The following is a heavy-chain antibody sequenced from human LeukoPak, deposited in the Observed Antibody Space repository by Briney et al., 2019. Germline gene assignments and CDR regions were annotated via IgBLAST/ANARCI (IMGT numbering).Heavy chain of an antibody. V-gene: IGHV3-21*04. D-gene: IGHD6-13*01. J-gene: IGHJ4*02. CDR1: GFTFSSYS. Sequence: GGSLRLSCAASGFTFSSYSMNWVRQAPGKGLEWVSSISSSSSYIYYADSVKGRFTISRDNAKNSLYLQMNSLRAEDTAVYYCARVAAAGTGGDFFDYWGQGTLVTVSS. CDR3: ARVAAAGTGGDFFDY. CDR2: ISSSSSYI.